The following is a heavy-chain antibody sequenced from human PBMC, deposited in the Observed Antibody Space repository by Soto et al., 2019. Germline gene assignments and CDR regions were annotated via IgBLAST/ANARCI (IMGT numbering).Heavy chain of an antibody. CDR3: AKDKKVYFSITSCNSSGWPPYLDY. J-gene: IGHJ4*02. D-gene: IGHD2-2*02. CDR1: GFTFSSYG. V-gene: IGHV3-30*18. Sequence: QVQLVESGGGVVQPGRSLSLSCAASGFTFSSYGMHWVGQAPGKGLEWVAVISYDGSNKYYADSVKGRLTIPRDNSKNTLYLQMNRLRAEDTSVYLCAKDKKVYFSITSCNSSGWPPYLDYWGQGTLVTVSS. CDR2: ISYDGSNK.